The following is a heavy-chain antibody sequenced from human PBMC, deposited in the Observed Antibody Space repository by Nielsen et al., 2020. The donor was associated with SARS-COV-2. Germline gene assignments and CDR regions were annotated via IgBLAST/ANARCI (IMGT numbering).Heavy chain of an antibody. V-gene: IGHV3-30*04. D-gene: IGHD4-11*01. J-gene: IGHJ3*01. Sequence: GESLKISCAASGFIFRSYALHWVRQTPGKGLEWVAAISSDGTNKYYADSVKGRFTISRDNSRNTLVLQMSSLRLEDAALYRCARDNVKRLPSGSFVNDAFDVWGQGTTVIVSS. CDR3: ARDNVKRLPSGSFVNDAFDV. CDR1: GFIFRSYA. CDR2: ISSDGTNK.